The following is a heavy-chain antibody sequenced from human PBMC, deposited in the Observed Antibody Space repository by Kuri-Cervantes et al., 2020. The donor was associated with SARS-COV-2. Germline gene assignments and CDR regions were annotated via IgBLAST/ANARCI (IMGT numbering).Heavy chain of an antibody. CDR2: ISYDGSNK. V-gene: IGHV3-30-3*01. Sequence: GESLKISCAASGFTFSSYAMHWVRQAPGKGLEWVAVISYDGSNKYYADSVKGRFTISRDNSKNTLYLQMNSLRAEDTAVYYCARVFQAYCSSTSCYHFDYWGQGTLVTVSS. CDR1: GFTFSSYA. D-gene: IGHD2-2*01. J-gene: IGHJ4*02. CDR3: ARVFQAYCSSTSCYHFDY.